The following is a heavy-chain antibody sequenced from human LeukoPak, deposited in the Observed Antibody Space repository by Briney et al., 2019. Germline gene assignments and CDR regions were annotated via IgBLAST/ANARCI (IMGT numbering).Heavy chain of an antibody. V-gene: IGHV4-59*01. Sequence: SETLSLTCTVSGGSISSYYWSWIRQPPGKGLEWIGYIYYSGSANYNPSLKSRVTMSVDTSKNQFSLKLSSVTAADTAVYYCARGLLARGFDYWGQGTLVTVSS. CDR1: GGSISSYY. J-gene: IGHJ4*02. D-gene: IGHD2-21*01. CDR3: ARGLLARGFDY. CDR2: IYYSGSA.